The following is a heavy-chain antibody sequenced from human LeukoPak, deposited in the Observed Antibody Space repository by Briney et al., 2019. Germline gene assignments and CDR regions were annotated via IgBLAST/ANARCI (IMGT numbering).Heavy chain of an antibody. D-gene: IGHD3-16*01. Sequence: SVTVSSKASGDTFSRYAISWVRQAPGQGLEWMGGIIPVLSTANYAQKFQDRVTITADESTSTTYMELSSLKSEDTAVYYCATTGGDIYYYYMDVWGKGPTVTISS. J-gene: IGHJ6*03. CDR2: IIPVLSTA. CDR1: GDTFSRYA. V-gene: IGHV1-69*13. CDR3: ATTGGDIYYYYMDV.